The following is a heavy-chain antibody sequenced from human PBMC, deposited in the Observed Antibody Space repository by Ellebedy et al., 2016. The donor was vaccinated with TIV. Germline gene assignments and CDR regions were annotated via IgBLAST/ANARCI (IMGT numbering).Heavy chain of an antibody. V-gene: IGHV4-39*07. CDR1: GGSISSSSYY. D-gene: IGHD2-8*01. J-gene: IGHJ5*02. CDR3: ASSEPRMAYDNWFNP. CDR2: IYYSGST. Sequence: SETLSLXCTVSGGSISSSSYYWGWIRQPPGKGLEWIGSIYYSGSTYYNPSLKSRVTISVGTSKNQFSLKLSSVTAADTAVYYCASSEPRMAYDNWFNPWGQGTLVTVSS.